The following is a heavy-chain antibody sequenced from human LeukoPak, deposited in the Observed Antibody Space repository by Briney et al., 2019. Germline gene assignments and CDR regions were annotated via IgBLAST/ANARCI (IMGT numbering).Heavy chain of an antibody. Sequence: ASVKVSCKASGYTFTGYYMHWVRQAPGQGLDWMGWVNPNSGGTKYAQNFQGRVTLTTDTSINTAYMELSSLRSDDTAVYYCAREGRNGYNEGYFDYWGQGTLVTVSS. CDR2: VNPNSGGT. CDR1: GYTFTGYY. CDR3: AREGRNGYNEGYFDY. J-gene: IGHJ4*02. V-gene: IGHV1-2*02. D-gene: IGHD5-24*01.